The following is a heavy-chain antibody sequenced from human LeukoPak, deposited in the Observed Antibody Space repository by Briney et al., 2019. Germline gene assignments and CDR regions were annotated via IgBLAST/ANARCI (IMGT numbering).Heavy chain of an antibody. CDR1: GGSIGSYY. CDR2: IYYSGST. J-gene: IGHJ5*02. D-gene: IGHD3-22*01. CDR3: ARDPRKRYYYDSSGSNWFDP. V-gene: IGHV4-59*01. Sequence: PSETLSLTCTVSGGSIGSYYWSWIRQPPGKGLEWIGYIYYSGSTNYNPSLKSRVTISVDTSKNQFSLKLSSVTAADTAVYYCARDPRKRYYYDSSGSNWFDPWGQGTLVTVSS.